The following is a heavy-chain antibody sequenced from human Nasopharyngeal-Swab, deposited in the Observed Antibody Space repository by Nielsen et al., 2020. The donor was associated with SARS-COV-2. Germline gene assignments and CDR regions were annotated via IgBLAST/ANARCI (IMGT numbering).Heavy chain of an antibody. Sequence: GGSLRLSCAASGFIFSSYGMHWVRQAPGKGLEWVAVISYDGSNKYYADSVKGRFTISRDNSKNTLYLQMNSLRAEDTAVYYCAKEAGYYDILTGYYLSLGYGMDVWGQGTTVTVSS. CDR3: AKEAGYYDILTGYYLSLGYGMDV. CDR1: GFIFSSYG. J-gene: IGHJ6*02. CDR2: ISYDGSNK. D-gene: IGHD3-9*01. V-gene: IGHV3-30*18.